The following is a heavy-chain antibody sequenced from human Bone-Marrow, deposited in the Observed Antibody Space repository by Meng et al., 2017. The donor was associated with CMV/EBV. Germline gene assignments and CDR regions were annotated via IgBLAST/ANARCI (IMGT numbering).Heavy chain of an antibody. V-gene: IGHV1-3*01. CDR3: ARTGCSSSICYDY. CDR2: INAGNGNT. D-gene: IGHD2-2*01. J-gene: IGHJ4*02. Sequence: QVQLVQSGAEVKKPGASVKVSCKASGYSFTTYAMHWVRQAPGQRLEWMGWINAGNGNTKYSEKFQSRVTITRDTAASTAYMELSSLRSEDTAVYYCARTGCSSSICYDYWGQGTLVTVSS. CDR1: GYSFTTYA.